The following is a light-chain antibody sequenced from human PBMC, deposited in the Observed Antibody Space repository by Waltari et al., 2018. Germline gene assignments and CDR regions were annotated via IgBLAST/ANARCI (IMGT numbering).Light chain of an antibody. Sequence: QSALTQPASVSGSPGQSITISCTGTRSDVWGYNYVSWYQQHPGKAPKLMIYDVSNRPSGVSNRFSGSKSGNTASLTISGLQAEDEADYYCSSYTSSSTYVVFGGGTKLTVL. CDR3: SSYTSSSTYVV. V-gene: IGLV2-14*01. CDR1: RSDVWGYNY. J-gene: IGLJ2*01. CDR2: DVS.